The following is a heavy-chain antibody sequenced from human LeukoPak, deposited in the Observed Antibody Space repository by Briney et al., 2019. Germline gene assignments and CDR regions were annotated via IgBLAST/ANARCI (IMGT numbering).Heavy chain of an antibody. CDR2: IVVGSGNT. CDR3: AADPYYDILTGNPVGDY. Sequence: SVKVSGKASGFTFTSSAVQWVRQARGQRLEWIGWIVVGSGNTNYAQKFQERVTITRDMSTSTAYMELSSLRSEDTAVYYCAADPYYDILTGNPVGDYWGQGTLVTVSS. V-gene: IGHV1-58*01. CDR1: GFTFTSSA. D-gene: IGHD3-9*01. J-gene: IGHJ4*02.